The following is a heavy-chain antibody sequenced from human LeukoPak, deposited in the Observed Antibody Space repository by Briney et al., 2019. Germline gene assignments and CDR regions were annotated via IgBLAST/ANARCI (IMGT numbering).Heavy chain of an antibody. V-gene: IGHV3-23*01. Sequence: LTGGSLRLSCAASGFTFSSYAMSWVRQAPGKGLQWVSAVTSGVTTYYADSVKGRFTISRDNSKSTLYLQMSSLRADDTAVYYCTKGDYLGSGNSYTFDYWGQGTLVTVSS. CDR3: TKGDYLGSGNSYTFDY. D-gene: IGHD3-10*01. CDR2: VTSGVTT. CDR1: GFTFSSYA. J-gene: IGHJ4*02.